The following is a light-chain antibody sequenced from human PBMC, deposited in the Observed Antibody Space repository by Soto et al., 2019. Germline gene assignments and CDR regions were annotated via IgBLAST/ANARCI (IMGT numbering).Light chain of an antibody. CDR2: KAS. CDR3: QLYNSYSPWT. J-gene: IGKJ1*01. V-gene: IGKV1-5*03. Sequence: DIQMTQSPSTLSASVGDRVTITCRASQSISYWLAWYQQKPGKAPKLLIYKASNLESGVPSRFSGSGSGTEFTLTISSLQPDDFATYYCQLYNSYSPWTFGQGTKVDIK. CDR1: QSISYW.